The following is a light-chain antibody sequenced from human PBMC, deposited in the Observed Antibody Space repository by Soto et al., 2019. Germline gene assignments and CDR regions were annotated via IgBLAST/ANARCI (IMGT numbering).Light chain of an antibody. V-gene: IGKV3-20*01. J-gene: IGKJ3*01. CDR1: QSVIVNS. Sequence: EIVMTQSPGTLSLSPGERATLSCRASQSVIVNSLAWYQQKGGQAPRLLIYAASTRATGVPDRFSGTGSGTDFALTISRLETEDSAVFYCQQYGSSPFTFGPGTKVDIK. CDR2: AAS. CDR3: QQYGSSPFT.